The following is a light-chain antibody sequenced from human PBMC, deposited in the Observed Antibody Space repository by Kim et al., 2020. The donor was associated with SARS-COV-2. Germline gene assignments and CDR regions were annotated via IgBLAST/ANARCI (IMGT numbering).Light chain of an antibody. CDR1: QSLVHSDGNTY. J-gene: IGKJ1*01. V-gene: IGKV2-30*02. CDR2: KVS. CDR3: MQGTHWLWT. Sequence: DVVMTQSPLSLPVTLGQPASISCRSSQSLVHSDGNTYLNWFQQRPGHSPRRLIYKVSNRDSGVPDRFSGSGSGTDFTLRISRVEAEDVGLYYCMQGTHWLWTFGQGTKVDIK.